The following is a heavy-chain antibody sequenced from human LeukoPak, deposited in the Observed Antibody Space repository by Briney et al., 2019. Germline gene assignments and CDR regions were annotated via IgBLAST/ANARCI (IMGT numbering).Heavy chain of an antibody. D-gene: IGHD6-13*01. V-gene: IGHV4-34*01. CDR2: INHSGST. CDR1: GGSFSGYY. Sequence: SETLSLTCAVYGGSFSGYYWSWIRQPPGKGLEWIGEINHSGSTNYNPSLKSRVTISVDTSKNQFSLKLSSVTAADTAVYYCARERYSSSWYGSYYFDYWGQGTLVTVSS. J-gene: IGHJ4*02. CDR3: ARERYSSSWYGSYYFDY.